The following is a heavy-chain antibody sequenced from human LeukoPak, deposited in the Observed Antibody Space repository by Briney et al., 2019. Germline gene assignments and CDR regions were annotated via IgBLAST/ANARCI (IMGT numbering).Heavy chain of an antibody. CDR2: IHGSGST. CDR1: GDSISNYY. V-gene: IGHV4-4*07. CDR3: AREGRRSTQAY. Sequence: SETLSLTCTVSGDSISNYYWSWIRQSAGEGLEWIGRIHGSGSTNYKPSLKSRVTMSVDTSKNQFSLSLNSMTAADTAVYYCAREGRRSTQAYWGQGTLVTVSS. D-gene: IGHD5/OR15-5a*01. J-gene: IGHJ4*02.